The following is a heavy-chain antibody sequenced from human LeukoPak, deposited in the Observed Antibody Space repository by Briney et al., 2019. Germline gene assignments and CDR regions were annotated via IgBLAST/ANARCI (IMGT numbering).Heavy chain of an antibody. V-gene: IGHV3-21*04. CDR2: ISSSSSYI. J-gene: IGHJ4*02. D-gene: IGHD2-15*01. CDR3: AKIAGGYCNGGSCEVDY. Sequence: PGGSLRLSRAASGFTFSSYSMNWVRQAPGKGLEWVSSISSSSSYIYYTDSVKGRFTISRDNSKNTLFLQMNSLRAEDTAVYYCAKIAGGYCNGGSCEVDYWGQGTLVTVSS. CDR1: GFTFSSYS.